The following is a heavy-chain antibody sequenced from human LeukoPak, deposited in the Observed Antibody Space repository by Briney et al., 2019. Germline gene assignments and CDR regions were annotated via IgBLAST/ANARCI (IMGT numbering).Heavy chain of an antibody. V-gene: IGHV3-11*03. CDR2: ISSTSSYT. CDR3: ARSYGWLPGGM. D-gene: IGHD5-12*01. CDR1: GFTLSDYY. J-gene: IGHJ4*02. Sequence: GGSLRLSCAASGFTLSDYYMSWIRQAPGKGLEWVSYISSTSSYTNYADSVKGRFTISRDNAKNSLHLQMNSLRAEDTAVYYCARSYGWLPGGMWGQGTLVTVSS.